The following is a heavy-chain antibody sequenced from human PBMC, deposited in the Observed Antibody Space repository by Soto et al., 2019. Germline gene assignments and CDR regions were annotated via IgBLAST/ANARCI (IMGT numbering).Heavy chain of an antibody. Sequence: EVQLVESGGGLVKPGGSLRLSCAASGFTFSSYRMNWVRQAPGKGLEWVSSISSSSSYIYYADSVKGRFTISRDNAKNSLYLQMNSLRAEDTAVYYCARVFNDYGYPIGYYYYYYMDVWGKGTTVTVSS. CDR2: ISSSSSYI. V-gene: IGHV3-21*01. D-gene: IGHD4-17*01. CDR3: ARVFNDYGYPIGYYYYYYMDV. CDR1: GFTFSSYR. J-gene: IGHJ6*03.